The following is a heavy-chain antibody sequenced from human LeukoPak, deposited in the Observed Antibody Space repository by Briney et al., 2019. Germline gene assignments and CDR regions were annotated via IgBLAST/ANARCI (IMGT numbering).Heavy chain of an antibody. CDR2: INDDGRTT. CDR1: GFTFSYYW. CDR3: ARSGITMVGGASIGLLTFDI. J-gene: IGHJ3*02. D-gene: IGHD3-10*01. Sequence: EPGGSLRLSCAASGFTFSYYWMHWVRQAPGEGLVWVSRINDDGRTTTYADSVKGRITISRDNAKNTLYLQMSSLRVEDTAVYYCARSGITMVGGASIGLLTFDIWGPGTMVTVSS. V-gene: IGHV3-74*03.